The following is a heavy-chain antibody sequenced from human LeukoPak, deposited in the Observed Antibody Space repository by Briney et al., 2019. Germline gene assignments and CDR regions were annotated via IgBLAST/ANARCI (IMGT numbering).Heavy chain of an antibody. J-gene: IGHJ6*03. Sequence: GGSLRLSCAASGFTFSSYGMSWVRQAPGKGLEWVSAISGSGGSTYYADSVKGRFTISRDNSKNTLYLQMNSLRAEDTAVYYCAKVIWFGANYYYMDVWGKGTTVTISS. V-gene: IGHV3-23*01. CDR2: ISGSGGST. CDR1: GFTFSSYG. CDR3: AKVIWFGANYYYMDV. D-gene: IGHD3-10*01.